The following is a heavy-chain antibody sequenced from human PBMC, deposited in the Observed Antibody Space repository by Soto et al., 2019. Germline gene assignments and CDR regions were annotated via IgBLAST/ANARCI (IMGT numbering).Heavy chain of an antibody. Sequence: ASLKVSCKASGYTFTIYGISWVRQAPGQGLEWMGWISAYNGNTNYAQKLQGRVTMATDTSTSTAYMELRSLRSDDTAVYYCARDLHGDPYYWGQGTLVTVSS. D-gene: IGHD4-17*01. CDR2: ISAYNGNT. CDR3: ARDLHGDPYY. V-gene: IGHV1-18*01. CDR1: GYTFTIYG. J-gene: IGHJ4*02.